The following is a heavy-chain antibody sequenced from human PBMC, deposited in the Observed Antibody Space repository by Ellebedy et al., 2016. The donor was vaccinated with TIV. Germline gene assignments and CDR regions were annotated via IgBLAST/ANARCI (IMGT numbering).Heavy chain of an antibody. Sequence: MPSETLSLTCTVSGGSISSGGYYWSWIRQHTGKDLEWIGYIYYSGSTYYNPSLKSRVTISVDTSKNQFSLKLSSVTAADTAVYYCAREKCSGGSCYSEEFDYWGQGTLVTVSS. CDR1: GGSISSGGYY. D-gene: IGHD2-15*01. CDR3: AREKCSGGSCYSEEFDY. V-gene: IGHV4-31*03. CDR2: IYYSGST. J-gene: IGHJ4*02.